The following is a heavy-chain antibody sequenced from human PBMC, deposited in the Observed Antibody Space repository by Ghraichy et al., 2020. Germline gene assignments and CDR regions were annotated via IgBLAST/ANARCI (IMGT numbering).Heavy chain of an antibody. D-gene: IGHD3-3*01. J-gene: IGHJ4*02. CDR3: ARLAVIFEWLFTYYFDF. CDR2: IYYSGST. CDR1: GGSISSSSYY. Sequence: SETLSLTCTVSGGSISSSSYYWGWIRQPPGKGLEWIGSIYYSGSTYYNPSLKSRVTISVDTSKNQFSLKLSSVTAADTAVYYCARLAVIFEWLFTYYFDFWGQGTLVTVSS. V-gene: IGHV4-39*01.